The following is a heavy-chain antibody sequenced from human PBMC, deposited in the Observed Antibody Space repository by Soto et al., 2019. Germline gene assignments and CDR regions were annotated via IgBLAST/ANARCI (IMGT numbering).Heavy chain of an antibody. CDR1: GFTFSSYW. J-gene: IGHJ6*02. Sequence: GGSLRLSCAASGFTFSSYWMHWVRQAPGKGLVWVSRINSGGSSTSYADSVKGRFTISRDNAKNTLYLQMNSLRAEDTTVYYCARGPMLSHYYYYYGMDVWGQGTTVTVSS. CDR2: INSGGSST. V-gene: IGHV3-74*01. CDR3: ARGPMLSHYYYYYGMDV. D-gene: IGHD2-8*01.